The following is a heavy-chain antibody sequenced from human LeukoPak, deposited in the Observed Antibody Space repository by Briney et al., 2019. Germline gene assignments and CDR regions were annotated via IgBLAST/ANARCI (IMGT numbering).Heavy chain of an antibody. V-gene: IGHV4-31*03. CDR1: GDSITSGGYY. CDR2: IYKTGST. CDR3: ARDVLR. Sequence: SETLSLTCTVSGDSITSGGYYWSWIRQRPGKGLEWIGYIYKTGSTYYNPSLKSRVTMSVDTSGNQFSLKLNSVTAADTAVYYCARDVLRWGQGTLVTVSS. J-gene: IGHJ4*02.